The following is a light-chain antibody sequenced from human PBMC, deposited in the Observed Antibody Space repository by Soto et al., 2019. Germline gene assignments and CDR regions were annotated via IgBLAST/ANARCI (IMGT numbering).Light chain of an antibody. J-gene: IGKJ4*01. CDR2: DAS. CDR3: QHRSNWPRRGLP. V-gene: IGKV3-11*01. Sequence: EIVLTQSPATLSLSPGERATLSCRASQSVSSYLAWYQQKPGQAPRLLIYDASNRATGIPARFSGSGSGTDFTLTISSLEPEDFAVYYCQHRSNWPRRGLPLGGGTKVDIK. CDR1: QSVSSY.